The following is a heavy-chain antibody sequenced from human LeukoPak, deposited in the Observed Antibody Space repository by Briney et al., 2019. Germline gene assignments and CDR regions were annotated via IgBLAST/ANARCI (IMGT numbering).Heavy chain of an antibody. D-gene: IGHD5-18*01. CDR1: GFTFSSYW. V-gene: IGHV3-7*01. CDR2: IKQDGSEK. Sequence: GGSLRLSCAASGFTFSSYWMSWVRQAPGKGLEWVANIKQDGSEKYYVDSVKGRFTISRDNAKNSLYLQMNSLRAEDTAVYYCARAGGHTAMLTFDYWGQGTLVTVSS. CDR3: ARAGGHTAMLTFDY. J-gene: IGHJ4*02.